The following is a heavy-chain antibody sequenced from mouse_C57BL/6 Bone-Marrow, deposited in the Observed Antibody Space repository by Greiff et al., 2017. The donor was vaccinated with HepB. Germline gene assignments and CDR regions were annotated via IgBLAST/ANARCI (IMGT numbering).Heavy chain of an antibody. D-gene: IGHD2-3*01. CDR2: INPNNGGT. CDR1: GYTFTDYY. Sequence: EVQLQQSGPELVKPGASVKISCKASGYTFTDYYMNWVKQSHGKSLEWIGDINPNNGGTSYNQKFKGKATLTVDKSSSTAYMELRSLPSEDSAVYYCARGDDTFDYWGQGTTLTVSS. J-gene: IGHJ2*01. CDR3: ARGDDTFDY. V-gene: IGHV1-26*01.